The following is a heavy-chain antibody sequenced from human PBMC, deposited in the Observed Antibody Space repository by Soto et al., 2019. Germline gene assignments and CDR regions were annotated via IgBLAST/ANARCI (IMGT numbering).Heavy chain of an antibody. CDR1: GGSFSGYY. J-gene: IGHJ5*02. CDR2: INHSGST. Sequence: SETLSLTCAVYGGSFSGYYWSWIRQPPGKGLEWIGEINHSGSTNYNPSLKSRVTISVDTSKNQFSLKLSSVTAADTAVYYCARAGLWLGRHWFDPWGQGTLVTVSS. D-gene: IGHD5-18*01. CDR3: ARAGLWLGRHWFDP. V-gene: IGHV4-34*01.